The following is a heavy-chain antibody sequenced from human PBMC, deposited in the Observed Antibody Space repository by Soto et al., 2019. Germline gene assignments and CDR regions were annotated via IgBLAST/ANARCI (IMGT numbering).Heavy chain of an antibody. CDR1: GDSVSSNSAA. D-gene: IGHD6-19*01. V-gene: IGHV6-1*01. Sequence: SQTLSLTCAISGDSVSSNSAAWSWIRQSPSRGLEWLGRTYYRSKWYNDYAVSVKSRITINPDTSKNQFSLQLNSVTPEDTAVYYCARDWGAVAGTAAGAFDIWGQGTMVTVSS. CDR2: TYYRSKWYN. J-gene: IGHJ3*02. CDR3: ARDWGAVAGTAAGAFDI.